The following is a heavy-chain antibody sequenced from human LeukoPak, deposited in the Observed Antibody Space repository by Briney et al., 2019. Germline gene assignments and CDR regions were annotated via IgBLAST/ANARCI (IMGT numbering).Heavy chain of an antibody. D-gene: IGHD2-2*01. V-gene: IGHV4-34*01. Sequence: SETLSLTCAVYGGSFSGYYWSWIRQPPGKGLEWIGEINHSGSTNYNPSLKSRVTISVDTSKNQFSLKLSSVTAADTAVYYCAGAPVCSSTSCHNWFDPWGQGTLVTVPS. CDR1: GGSFSGYY. CDR2: INHSGST. J-gene: IGHJ5*02. CDR3: AGAPVCSSTSCHNWFDP.